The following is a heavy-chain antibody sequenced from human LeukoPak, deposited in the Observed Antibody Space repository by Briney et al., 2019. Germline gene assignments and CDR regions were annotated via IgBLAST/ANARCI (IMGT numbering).Heavy chain of an antibody. V-gene: IGHV3-23*01. D-gene: IGHD6-19*01. CDR3: AKDQGYSSGWYSSDFGY. Sequence: GGSLRLSCAASGFTFSSYAMSWVRQAPGKGLEWVSAISGSGGSTYYADSVKGRFTISRDNSKNTLYLQMNSLRAEDTAVYYCAKDQGYSSGWYSSDFGYWGQGTLVTVSS. J-gene: IGHJ4*02. CDR2: ISGSGGST. CDR1: GFTFSSYA.